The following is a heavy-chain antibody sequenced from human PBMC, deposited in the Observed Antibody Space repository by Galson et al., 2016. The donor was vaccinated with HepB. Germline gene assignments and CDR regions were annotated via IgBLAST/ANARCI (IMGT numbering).Heavy chain of an antibody. V-gene: IGHV3-53*01. CDR1: GFSVNNNY. CDR2: IYGGGTT. CDR3: ASHGGSPSGLLGATEGLDY. Sequence: SLRLSCAASGFSVNNNYMTWVRQAPGKGLEWVSVIYGGGTTYFADSVKGRFTMSRDTSKNTLYLQMNSLRAEDTAVYYCASHGGSPSGLLGATEGLDYWGLGTRVTVSS. D-gene: IGHD3-16*01. J-gene: IGHJ4*02.